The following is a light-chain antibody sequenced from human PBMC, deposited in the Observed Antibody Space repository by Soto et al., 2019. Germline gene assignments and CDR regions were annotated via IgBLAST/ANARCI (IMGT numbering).Light chain of an antibody. Sequence: DIVMTQSPDSLAVSLGERATINCKSSQTVLYSSNNKNYLAWYLQKPGQPPKLLIYWASTRESGVPDRFSASGSGKDFTLTISSLQAEDVAVYYCQQYYSTPHTFGQGTKLEIK. V-gene: IGKV4-1*01. CDR3: QQYYSTPHT. CDR2: WAS. J-gene: IGKJ2*01. CDR1: QTVLYSSNNKNY.